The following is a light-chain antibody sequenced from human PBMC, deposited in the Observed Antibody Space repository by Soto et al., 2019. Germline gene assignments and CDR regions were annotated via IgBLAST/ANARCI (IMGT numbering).Light chain of an antibody. V-gene: IGKV3-15*01. CDR2: GAS. J-gene: IGKJ1*01. CDR1: QSVSNN. CDR3: QQYHYWWT. Sequence: EIVMTQPPATLSVSPGEKATLSCRASQSVSNNLAWFQQKPGQVPRLLIYGASNRATGVSARFSGSGSGTEFTLTISSLQSEDFAVYYCQQYHYWWTFGQGTKV.